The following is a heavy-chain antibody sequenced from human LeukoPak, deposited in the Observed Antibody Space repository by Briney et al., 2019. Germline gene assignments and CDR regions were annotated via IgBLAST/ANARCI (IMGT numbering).Heavy chain of an antibody. V-gene: IGHV3-30*02. CDR2: IRYDGSNK. Sequence: QTGGSLRLSCAASEFTFSSYGMHWVRQAPGKGLEWVAFIRYDGSNKYYADSVKGRFTISRDNSKNTLYLQMNSLRAEDTAVYYCARADYDILTRYYYYMDVWGKGTTVTISS. J-gene: IGHJ6*03. CDR3: ARADYDILTRYYYYMDV. D-gene: IGHD3-9*01. CDR1: EFTFSSYG.